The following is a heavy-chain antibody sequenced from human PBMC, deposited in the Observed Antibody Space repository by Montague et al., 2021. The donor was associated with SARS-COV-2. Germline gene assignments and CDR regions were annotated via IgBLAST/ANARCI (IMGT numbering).Heavy chain of an antibody. CDR3: ARAQGAGYSSGWYNYYYYMDV. CDR2: IYYSGGT. D-gene: IGHD6-19*01. CDR1: GGSISSYY. Sequence: SETLSLTCTVSGGSISSYYWSWIRQPPGKGLEWIGYIYYSGGTNYNPSLKSRVTISVDTSKNPFSLKLSSVTAADTAVYYCARAQGAGYSSGWYNYYYYMDVWGKGTTVTVSS. J-gene: IGHJ6*03. V-gene: IGHV4-59*01.